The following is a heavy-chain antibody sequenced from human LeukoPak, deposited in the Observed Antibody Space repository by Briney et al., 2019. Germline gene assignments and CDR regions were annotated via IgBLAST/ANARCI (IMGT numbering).Heavy chain of an antibody. Sequence: GGSLGLSCAASGFTFSSYEMNWVRQAPGKGLEWVSYISTSGTTIYYADSVKGRFTISRDNAKNSLYLQMNSLRAEDTAVYYCARDPPTIPYYMDVWGKGPRSPSP. D-gene: IGHD2-2*01. CDR1: GFTFSSYE. V-gene: IGHV3-48*03. J-gene: IGHJ6*03. CDR3: ARDPPTIPYYMDV. CDR2: ISTSGTTI.